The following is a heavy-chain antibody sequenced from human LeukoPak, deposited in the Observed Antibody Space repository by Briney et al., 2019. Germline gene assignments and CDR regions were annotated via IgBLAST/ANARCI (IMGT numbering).Heavy chain of an antibody. V-gene: IGHV3-33*01. J-gene: IGHJ4*02. CDR3: ARAVGPFDY. CDR2: IWYDGSIK. Sequence: GRSLRLSCAASGFAFGTYGMHWVRQAPGKGLEWVAVIWYDGSIKYYGDSVKGRFTISRDNSENMMYLQMNGLRVEDTAVYYCARAVGPFDYWGQGTLVTVSS. CDR1: GFAFGTYG. D-gene: IGHD3-3*01.